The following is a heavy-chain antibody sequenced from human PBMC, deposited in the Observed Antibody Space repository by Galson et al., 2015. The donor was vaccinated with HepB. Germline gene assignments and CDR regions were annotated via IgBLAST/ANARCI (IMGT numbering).Heavy chain of an antibody. CDR1: GYTFTSYY. J-gene: IGHJ5*02. Sequence: SVKVSCKASGYTFTSYYMHWVRQAPGQGLEWMGIINPSGGSTSYAQKSQGRVTMTRDTSTSTVYMELSSLRSEDTAVYYCARGPIVPTTSYSLEFDPWGQGTLVTVSS. D-gene: IGHD5-12*01. CDR3: ARGPIVPTTSYSLEFDP. CDR2: INPSGGST. V-gene: IGHV1-46*01.